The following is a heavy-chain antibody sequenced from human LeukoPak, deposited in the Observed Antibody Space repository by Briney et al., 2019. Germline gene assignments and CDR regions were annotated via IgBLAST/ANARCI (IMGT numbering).Heavy chain of an antibody. CDR2: INHSGST. Sequence: SETLSLTCVLYGGSSSGYYWSWIRQPPGKGLEWIGEINHSGSTNYNPSLKSRVTISVDTSKNQFSLKLSSVTAADTAVYYCARGLRGGYFDYWGQGTLVTVSS. CDR1: GGSSSGYY. J-gene: IGHJ4*02. D-gene: IGHD3-16*01. CDR3: ARGLRGGYFDY. V-gene: IGHV4-34*01.